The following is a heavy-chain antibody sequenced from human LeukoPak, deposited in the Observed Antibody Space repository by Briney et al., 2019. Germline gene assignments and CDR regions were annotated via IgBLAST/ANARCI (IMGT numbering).Heavy chain of an antibody. V-gene: IGHV4-59*08. CDR3: ATTRREDGSGSFDY. J-gene: IGHJ4*02. CDR1: GRSISSHY. D-gene: IGHD3-10*01. CDR2: IYYSGST. Sequence: SETLSLTCTVSGRSISSHYWSSIRQPPGKGLEWNGYIYYSGSTNYNPSLKSRVTISVDTSKNQFSLKLSSVTAADTAVYYCATTRREDGSGSFDYWGQGTLVTVSS.